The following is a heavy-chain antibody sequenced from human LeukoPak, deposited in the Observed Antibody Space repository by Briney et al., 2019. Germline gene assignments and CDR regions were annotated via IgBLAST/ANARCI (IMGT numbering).Heavy chain of an antibody. CDR1: GGSISSYY. CDR3: ARVRLVRGVNHYYYYGMDV. D-gene: IGHD3-10*01. V-gene: IGHV4-59*01. J-gene: IGHJ6*02. CDR2: IYYSGST. Sequence: SETLSLTCTVSGGSISSYYWSWIRQPPGKGLEWIGYIYYSGSTNYNPSLKSRVTISVDTSKNQFSLKLSSVTAVDTAVYYCARVRLVRGVNHYYYYGMDVWGQGTTVTVSS.